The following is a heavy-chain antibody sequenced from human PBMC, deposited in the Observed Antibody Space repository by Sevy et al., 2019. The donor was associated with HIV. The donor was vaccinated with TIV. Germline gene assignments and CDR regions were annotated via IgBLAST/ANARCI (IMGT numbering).Heavy chain of an antibody. V-gene: IGHV3-48*02. Sequence: GGSLRLSCAASGFTFSSYSMNWVRQAPGKGLEWVSYISSSSSTIYYADSVKGRFTISRDNAKNSLYLQMNSLREEDTAVYYCARTYYYDSSGYYGDAFDIWGQGTMVTVSS. CDR3: ARTYYYDSSGYYGDAFDI. D-gene: IGHD3-22*01. CDR1: GFTFSSYS. CDR2: ISSSSSTI. J-gene: IGHJ3*02.